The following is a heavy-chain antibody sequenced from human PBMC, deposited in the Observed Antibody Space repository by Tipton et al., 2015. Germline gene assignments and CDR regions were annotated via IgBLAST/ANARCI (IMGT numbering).Heavy chain of an antibody. V-gene: IGHV3-72*01. CDR3: ARDLGPNCSGGDCYLPY. Sequence: GSLRLSCAASGFTFSDHYMDWVRQAPGKGLEWVGRIRNKANSYTTEYAASVKGRFTISRDDSKNSLYLQMNSLKTEDTALYYCARDLGPNCSGGDCYLPYWGQGTLVTVSS. J-gene: IGHJ4*02. CDR1: GFTFSDHY. CDR2: IRNKANSYTT. D-gene: IGHD2-15*01.